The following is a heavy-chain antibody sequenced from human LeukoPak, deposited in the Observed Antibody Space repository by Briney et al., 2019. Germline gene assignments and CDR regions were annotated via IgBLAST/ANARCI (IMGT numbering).Heavy chain of an antibody. CDR3: ASTIFGVVIAPNDAFDI. CDR1: GFTFSSYA. CDR2: ISGSGGST. V-gene: IGHV3-23*01. D-gene: IGHD3-3*01. J-gene: IGHJ3*02. Sequence: GGSLRLSCAASGFTFSSYAMSWVRQAPGKGLEWVSAISGSGGSTYYADSVKGRFTISRDNSKNTLYLQMNSLRAEDTAVYYCASTIFGVVIAPNDAFDIWGQGTMVTVSS.